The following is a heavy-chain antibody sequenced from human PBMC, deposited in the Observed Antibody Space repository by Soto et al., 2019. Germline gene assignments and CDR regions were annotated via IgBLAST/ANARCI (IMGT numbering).Heavy chain of an antibody. CDR1: GYTFTSYA. V-gene: IGHV1-69*06. Sequence: SVKVSCKASGYTFTSYAISWVLQAPGQGLEWMVGIIPIFGTANYAQKFQGRVMITADKSTSTAYMELSSLRSEDTAVYYCARNWIVPAAIHRTDYYYYGMDVWGQGTTVTVSS. CDR3: ARNWIVPAAIHRTDYYYYGMDV. D-gene: IGHD2-2*01. J-gene: IGHJ6*02. CDR2: IIPIFGTA.